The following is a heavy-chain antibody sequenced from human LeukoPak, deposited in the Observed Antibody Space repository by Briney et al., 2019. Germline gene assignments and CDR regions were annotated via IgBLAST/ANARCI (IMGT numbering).Heavy chain of an antibody. D-gene: IGHD6-19*01. Sequence: GGSLRLSCAASGFTFSSYWMHWVRQAPGKGLVWVSRINSDGSSTNYADSVKGRFTISRDNAKNTLYLQMNSLRAEDTAVYYCAKDPGQWLVGYFGLWGRGTLVTVSS. J-gene: IGHJ2*01. V-gene: IGHV3-74*01. CDR1: GFTFSSYW. CDR3: AKDPGQWLVGYFGL. CDR2: INSDGSST.